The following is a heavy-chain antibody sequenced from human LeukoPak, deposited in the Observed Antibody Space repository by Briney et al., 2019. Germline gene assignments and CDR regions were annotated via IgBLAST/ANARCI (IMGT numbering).Heavy chain of an antibody. D-gene: IGHD1-7*01. CDR2: LYNSGTT. J-gene: IGHJ4*02. CDR1: GGSISSGSYS. CDR3: ARGGISGTSSYDY. Sequence: SETLSLTCAVSGGSISSGSYSWSWIRQPAGKGLEWIGRLYNSGTTQYNPSLKSRVTVSVDTSMNHFSLKLTSVTAADTAVYYCARGGISGTSSYDYWSQGTLVTVSS. V-gene: IGHV4-61*02.